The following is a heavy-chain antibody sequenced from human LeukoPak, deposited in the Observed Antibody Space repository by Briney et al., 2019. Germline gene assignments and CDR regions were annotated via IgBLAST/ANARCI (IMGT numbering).Heavy chain of an antibody. CDR1: GGSISSYY. CDR2: IYTSGST. D-gene: IGHD3-10*01. J-gene: IGHJ4*02. Sequence: SETLSLTCTVSGGSISSYYWSWIRQPARKGLEWIGRIYTSGSTNYNPSLKSRVTMSVGTSKNQFSLKLSSVTAADTAVYYCARDSNYYGSGDFDYWGQGTLVTVSS. CDR3: ARDSNYYGSGDFDY. V-gene: IGHV4-4*07.